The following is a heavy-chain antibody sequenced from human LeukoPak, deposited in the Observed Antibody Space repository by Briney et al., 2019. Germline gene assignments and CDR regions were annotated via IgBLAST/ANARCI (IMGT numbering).Heavy chain of an antibody. CDR3: AKGPVGYCGGGSCYHWFDP. CDR2: IRYDGSNK. CDR1: GFTFSTYG. D-gene: IGHD2-15*01. Sequence: GASLRLSRAASGFTFSTYGMHWVRQAPGKGLEWVAFIRYDGSNKDYVDSVKGRFTISRDNSKNTLYLQTTSLRAEDTAVYYCAKGPVGYCGGGSCYHWFDPWGQGTLVTVSS. V-gene: IGHV3-30*02. J-gene: IGHJ5*02.